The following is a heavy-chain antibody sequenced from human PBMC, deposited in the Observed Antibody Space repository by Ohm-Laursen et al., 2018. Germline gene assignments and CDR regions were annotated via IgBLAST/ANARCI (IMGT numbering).Heavy chain of an antibody. Sequence: SLRLSCAASGFTFSSYWMSWVRQAPGKGLEWVANIKQDGGQQYYVDSVKSRSTISRDNAKNSLYLLMNSLRAEDTAVYYCASAYSYSTPHYLDYWGQGTLVTVSS. CDR1: GFTFSSYW. CDR2: IKQDGGQQ. V-gene: IGHV3-7*01. D-gene: IGHD5-18*01. CDR3: ASAYSYSTPHYLDY. J-gene: IGHJ4*02.